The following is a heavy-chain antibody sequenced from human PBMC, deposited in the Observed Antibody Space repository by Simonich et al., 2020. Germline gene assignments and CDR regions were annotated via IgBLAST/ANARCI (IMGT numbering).Heavy chain of an antibody. Sequence: EVQLLESGGGLVQPGGSLRLSCAASGFTFSSYAMSWVRQAHGKGLGGVSDFRGRGGSTSYADSVKGRFTISRDNSKNTLYLQMNSLRAEDTAVYYCAKDSSLVGATDWFDPWGQGTLVTVSS. D-gene: IGHD1-26*01. CDR3: AKDSSLVGATDWFDP. J-gene: IGHJ5*02. CDR2: FRGRGGST. V-gene: IGHV3-23*01. CDR1: GFTFSSYA.